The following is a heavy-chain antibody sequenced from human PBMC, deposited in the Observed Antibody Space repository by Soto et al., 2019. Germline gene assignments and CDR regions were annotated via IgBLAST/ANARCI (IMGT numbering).Heavy chain of an antibody. CDR2: IWFDGNNK. CDR3: ARGEYYDSGGYYFIDS. CDR1: GFTFSSYV. J-gene: IGHJ4*02. Sequence: QVQLVESGGGVVQPGRSLRLSCAASGFTFSSYVMHWVRQAPDKGLEWVAVIWFDGNNKFYADSVKGRFTISRDNSKNTLHLQVNSLRAEDTAVYYCARGEYYDSGGYYFIDSWGQGTLVTVSS. D-gene: IGHD3-22*01. V-gene: IGHV3-33*01.